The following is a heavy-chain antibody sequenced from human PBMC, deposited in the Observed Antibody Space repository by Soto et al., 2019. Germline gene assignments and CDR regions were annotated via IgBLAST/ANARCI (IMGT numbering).Heavy chain of an antibody. Sequence: EVQLLESGGDLVQPGGSLRLSCAASAFTFSSYAMPWVRQAPGKGLEWVSAISANSGTTYYADSVKGRFTISRDNSKNTLYLQMNTLRVEDTAVYYCAKGAGTAARPPFDSWGQGTLVTVSS. D-gene: IGHD6-6*01. CDR1: AFTFSSYA. V-gene: IGHV3-23*01. CDR3: AKGAGTAARPPFDS. CDR2: ISANSGTT. J-gene: IGHJ4*02.